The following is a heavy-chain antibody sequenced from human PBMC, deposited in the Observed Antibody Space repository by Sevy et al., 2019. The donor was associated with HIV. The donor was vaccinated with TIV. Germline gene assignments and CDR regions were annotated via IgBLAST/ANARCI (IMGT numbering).Heavy chain of an antibody. CDR1: GFTFSGYW. CDR2: IKEEGSAE. D-gene: IGHD5-18*01. Sequence: GGSLRLSCAASGFTFSGYWMTWVRQAPGKGLEWVANIKEEGSAEYYVDSVNGRFTISRDNAKNSLFLQLNSLRVEDTAMYYCARDSPGYGAYDYLGQGTLVTVSS. V-gene: IGHV3-7*01. J-gene: IGHJ4*02. CDR3: ARDSPGYGAYDY.